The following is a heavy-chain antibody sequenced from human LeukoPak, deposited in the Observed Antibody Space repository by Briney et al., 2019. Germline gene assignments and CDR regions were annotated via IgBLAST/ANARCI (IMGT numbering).Heavy chain of an antibody. Sequence: GGSLRLSCAASGFTFSSYAMSWVRQAPGKGLEWVSAISGSGGSTYYADSVKGRFTISRDNSKNTLYLQMNSLRAEDTAVYYCARGESDDYGGNPWFDPWGQGTLVTVSS. J-gene: IGHJ5*02. CDR1: GFTFSSYA. V-gene: IGHV3-23*01. D-gene: IGHD4-23*01. CDR3: ARGESDDYGGNPWFDP. CDR2: ISGSGGST.